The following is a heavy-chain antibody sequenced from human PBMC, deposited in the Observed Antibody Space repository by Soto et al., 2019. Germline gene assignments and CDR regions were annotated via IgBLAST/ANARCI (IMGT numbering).Heavy chain of an antibody. CDR3: ARKDYGDYWPFDY. V-gene: IGHV4-59*08. CDR1: GGSISSYY. CDR2: IYYSGST. D-gene: IGHD4-17*01. Sequence: QVQLQESGPGLVKPSETLSLTCTVSGGSISSYYWSWSRQPPGKGLEWIGYIYYSGSTNYNPSLKSRVTISVDTSKNQFSLKLSSVTAADTAVYYCARKDYGDYWPFDYWGQGTLVTVSS. J-gene: IGHJ4*02.